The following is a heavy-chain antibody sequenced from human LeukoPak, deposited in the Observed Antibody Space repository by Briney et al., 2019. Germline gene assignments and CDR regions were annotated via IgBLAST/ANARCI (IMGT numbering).Heavy chain of an antibody. J-gene: IGHJ6*02. CDR1: GYTFTSYG. V-gene: IGHV1-18*01. CDR2: ISAYNGNT. D-gene: IGHD1-26*01. CDR3: ARDTPGVGYYYYGMDV. Sequence: GASVKVSCKASGYTFTSYGISWVRQAPGQGLEWMGWISAYNGNTNYAQKLQGRVTMTTDTSTSTAYMELRSLRSDDTAVYYCARDTPGVGYYYYGMDVWGQGTTVTVSS.